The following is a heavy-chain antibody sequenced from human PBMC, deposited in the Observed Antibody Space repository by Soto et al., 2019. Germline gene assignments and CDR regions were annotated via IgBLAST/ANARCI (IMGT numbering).Heavy chain of an antibody. CDR3: ARSQCSSTTCPRRGAFDI. J-gene: IGHJ3*02. D-gene: IGHD2-2*01. Sequence: QVQLPESGPGLVKPSETLSLTCTVSGGSLSRYYWSWIRQPPGKGLEWIGYIYYSGSTNYNPSLKSRVTISVDTSKNQFSLHLSSVTAADTAVYYCARSQCSSTTCPRRGAFDIWGQGTMVTFSS. V-gene: IGHV4-59*01. CDR2: IYYSGST. CDR1: GGSLSRYY.